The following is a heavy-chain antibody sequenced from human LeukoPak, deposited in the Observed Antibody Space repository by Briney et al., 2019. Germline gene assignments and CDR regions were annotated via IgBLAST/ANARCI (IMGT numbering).Heavy chain of an antibody. V-gene: IGHV3-74*01. CDR3: ARGGYCSGGSCYFPFDY. CDR2: INSDGSST. J-gene: IGHJ4*02. CDR1: GFTFSTYW. D-gene: IGHD2-15*01. Sequence: GGSLRLSCAASGFTFSTYWMSWVRQAPGKGLVWVSRINSDGSSTSYADSVKGRFTISRDNAKNTLYLQMNSLRAEDTAVYYCARGGYCSGGSCYFPFDYWGQGTLVTVSS.